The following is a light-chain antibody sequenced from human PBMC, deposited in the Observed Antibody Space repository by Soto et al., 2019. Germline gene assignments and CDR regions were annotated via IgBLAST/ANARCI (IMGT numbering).Light chain of an antibody. CDR1: SSNIGRNY. J-gene: IGLJ2*01. CDR3: GTWDSSLSAVV. V-gene: IGLV1-51*01. Sequence: QSVLTQPPSVSAAPGQKVTISCSGSSSNIGRNYVSWYQQIPRTAPKFLIFDNNKRTSGIPGRFSGSKSGTSATLSITGLQTGDEADYFCGTWDSSLSAVVFGGGTKVTVL. CDR2: DNN.